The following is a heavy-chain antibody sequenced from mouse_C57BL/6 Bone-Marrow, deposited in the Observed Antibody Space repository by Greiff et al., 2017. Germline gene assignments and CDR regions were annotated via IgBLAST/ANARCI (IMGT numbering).Heavy chain of an antibody. D-gene: IGHD2-5*01. CDR1: GYTFTGYW. V-gene: IGHV1-9*01. CDR2: ILPGSGST. CDR3: ARSYYSNYDYAMDY. Sequence: QVQLQQSGAELMKPGASVKLSCKATGYTFTGYWLEWVKQRPGHGLEWIGEILPGSGSTNYTEKFKGKATFTADTSSNTAYMQLSSLTTEDSAIYYCARSYYSNYDYAMDYWGQGTSVTVSS. J-gene: IGHJ4*01.